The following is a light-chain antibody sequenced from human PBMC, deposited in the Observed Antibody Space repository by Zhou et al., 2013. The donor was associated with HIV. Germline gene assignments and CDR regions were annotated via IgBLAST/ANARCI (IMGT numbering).Light chain of an antibody. CDR2: GAS. CDR1: QSVGSRY. J-gene: IGKJ2*03. Sequence: EIVLTQSPGTLSLSPGERATLSCRASQSVGSRYLAWYQQKPGQAPRPLIYGASSRAPGIPDRFSGSGSETDFTLTIRRLEPEDFAVYYCQQYTTSPSFGQGTKLEMK. V-gene: IGKV3-20*01. CDR3: QQYTTSPS.